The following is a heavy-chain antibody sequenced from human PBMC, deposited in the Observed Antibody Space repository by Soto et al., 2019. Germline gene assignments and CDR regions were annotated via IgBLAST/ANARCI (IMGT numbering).Heavy chain of an antibody. CDR3: ARSIAARRYYYYGMDV. Sequence: SVKVSCKASGGTFSSYAISWVRQAPGQGLEWMGGITPIFGTANYAQKFQGRVTITADESTSTAYMELSSLRSEDTAVYYCARSIAARRYYYYGMDVWGQGTTVTVSS. CDR1: GGTFSSYA. CDR2: ITPIFGTA. D-gene: IGHD6-6*01. V-gene: IGHV1-69*13. J-gene: IGHJ6*02.